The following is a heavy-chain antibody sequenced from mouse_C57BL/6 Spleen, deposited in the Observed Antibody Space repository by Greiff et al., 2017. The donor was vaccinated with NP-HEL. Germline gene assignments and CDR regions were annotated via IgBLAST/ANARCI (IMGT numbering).Heavy chain of an antibody. CDR3: ARTRTTGYAMDY. CDR1: GFSLTSYG. D-gene: IGHD1-1*01. CDR2: IWSGGST. Sequence: QVHVKQSGPGLVQPSQSLSITCTVSGFSLTSYGVHWVRQSPGKGLEWLGVIWSGGSTDYNAAFISRLSISKDNSKSQVFFKMNSLQADDTAIYYCARTRTTGYAMDYWGQGTSVTVSS. V-gene: IGHV2-2*01. J-gene: IGHJ4*01.